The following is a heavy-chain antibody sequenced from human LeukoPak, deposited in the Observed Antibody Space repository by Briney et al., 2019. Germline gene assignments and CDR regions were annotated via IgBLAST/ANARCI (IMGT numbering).Heavy chain of an antibody. CDR3: ARLGYSGYDSIDY. V-gene: IGHV3-30-3*01. CDR2: ISYDGSNK. J-gene: IGHJ4*02. CDR1: GFTFSSYA. Sequence: GGSLRLSCAASGFTFSSYAMHWVRQAPGKGLEWVAVISYDGSNKYYADSVKGRFTISRDNSKNTLYLQMNSLRAEDTAVYYCARLGYSGYDSIDYWGQGTLVTVSS. D-gene: IGHD5-12*01.